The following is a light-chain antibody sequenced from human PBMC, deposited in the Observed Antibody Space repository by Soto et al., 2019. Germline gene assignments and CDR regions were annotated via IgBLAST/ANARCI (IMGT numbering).Light chain of an antibody. CDR2: DVS. V-gene: IGKV1-5*01. Sequence: IHMTQSPSTLSASVGDSVTINCRASQSVTASLAWYQQKPGEAPNIPIYDVSNLETGVPSRFRGSGSGTEFSLTIRSLQPDDFATYYCQQYDYSRTLGQGTKVDIK. J-gene: IGKJ1*01. CDR1: QSVTAS. CDR3: QQYDYSRT.